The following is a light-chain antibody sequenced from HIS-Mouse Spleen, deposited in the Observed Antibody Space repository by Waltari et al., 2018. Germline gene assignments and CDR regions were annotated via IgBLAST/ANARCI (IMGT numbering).Light chain of an antibody. CDR1: ALPKQY. J-gene: IGLJ2*01. Sequence: SYELTQPPSVSVSPGQTARITCSGDALPKQYAYWYQQKSGQAPVLVSYEDSKRPSGSPERFSGASSGTMATWTISGAQVEDEADYYCYSTDSSGNHRVFGGGTKLTVL. V-gene: IGLV3-10*01. CDR2: EDS. CDR3: YSTDSSGNHRV.